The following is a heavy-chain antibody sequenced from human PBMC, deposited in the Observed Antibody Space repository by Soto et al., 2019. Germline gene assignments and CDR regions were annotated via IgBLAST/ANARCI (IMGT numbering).Heavy chain of an antibody. CDR3: ARDDQSYYGDITKFSFDS. Sequence: PSETLSLTCAVYDGSFIGYYWNWIRQSPGKGLEWIGEINHSGNTNYNPSLKSRITISVDASKKQFSLDLRSVTATDTAVYYCARDDQSYYGDITKFSFDSWGQGTLVTVSS. D-gene: IGHD3-10*01. CDR2: INHSGNT. J-gene: IGHJ4*02. V-gene: IGHV4-34*01. CDR1: DGSFIGYY.